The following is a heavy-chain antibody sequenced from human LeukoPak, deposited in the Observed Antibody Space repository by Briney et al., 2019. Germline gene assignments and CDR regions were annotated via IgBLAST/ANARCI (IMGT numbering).Heavy chain of an antibody. CDR2: ISSSSSYI. CDR1: GFTFSSYS. CDR3: ARDRYELGATDY. J-gene: IGHJ4*02. Sequence: GGSLRLSCAASGFTFSSYSMNWVRQAPGKGLEWVSSISSSSSYIYYADSVKGRFTISRDNAKNSLYLQMNSLRAEDTAVYYCARDRYELGATDYWGQGTLVTVSS. V-gene: IGHV3-21*01. D-gene: IGHD1-26*01.